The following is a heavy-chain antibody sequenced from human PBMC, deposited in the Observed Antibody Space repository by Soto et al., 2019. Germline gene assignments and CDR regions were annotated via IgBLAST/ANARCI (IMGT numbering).Heavy chain of an antibody. CDR3: ARDWSKFSYNYPYYYAMDA. Sequence: GGSLRLSCTVSGFSVTNSYINWVRQAPGKGLEWVSILYSSGTTYYADSVRGRFTVSRDDYKNTLFLHMNSLRADDTAVYYCARDWSKFSYNYPYYYAMDAWGQGTTVTVSS. J-gene: IGHJ6*02. CDR2: LYSSGTT. CDR1: GFSVTNSY. V-gene: IGHV3-53*01. D-gene: IGHD5-18*01.